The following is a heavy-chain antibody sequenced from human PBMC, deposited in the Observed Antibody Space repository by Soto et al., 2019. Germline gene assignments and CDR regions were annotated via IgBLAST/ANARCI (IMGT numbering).Heavy chain of an antibody. CDR1: GGSISSGGYY. CDR2: IYYTGST. Sequence: QVQLQESGPGLVKPSQILSLTCTVSGGSISSGGYYWSWIRQHPGKGLEWIGYIYYTGSTYYNPSLKSRVTISADTSKNQFSLKLSSVTAADTAVYYCARDPERTGGAFDIWGQGTMVTVS. V-gene: IGHV4-31*03. D-gene: IGHD3-16*01. CDR3: ARDPERTGGAFDI. J-gene: IGHJ3*02.